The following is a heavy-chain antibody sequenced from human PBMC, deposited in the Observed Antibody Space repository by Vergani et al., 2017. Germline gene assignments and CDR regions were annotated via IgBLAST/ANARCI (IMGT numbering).Heavy chain of an antibody. CDR2: ISGSGGST. CDR1: GFTFSSYA. J-gene: IGHJ6*02. CDR3: ARPSYSNYYYYYGMDV. D-gene: IGHD4-11*01. V-gene: IGHV3-23*01. Sequence: EVQLLESGGGLVQPGGSLRLSCAASGFTFSSYAMSWVRQAPGKGLEWVSAISGSGGSTYYADSVKGRFTISRDNSKNTLYLQMNSLRAEDTAVYYCARPSYSNYYYYYGMDVWGQGTTVTVSS.